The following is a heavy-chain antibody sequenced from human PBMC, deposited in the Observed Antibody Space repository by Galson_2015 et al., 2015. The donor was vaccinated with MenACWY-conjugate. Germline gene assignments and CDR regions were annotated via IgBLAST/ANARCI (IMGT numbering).Heavy chain of an antibody. V-gene: IGHV1-18*01. Sequence: SVKVSCKAAGYIFTNFGITWVRKAPGQGLEWMGWISTYNGNANYAPKVRDRVMMTTDTSTNTVHMELKRLTSNDTAVYFCVRDPIGRHDSSSWFWIDWGQGTPVTVSS. J-gene: IGHJ4*02. D-gene: IGHD6-13*01. CDR3: VRDPIGRHDSSSWFWID. CDR2: ISTYNGNA. CDR1: GYIFTNFG.